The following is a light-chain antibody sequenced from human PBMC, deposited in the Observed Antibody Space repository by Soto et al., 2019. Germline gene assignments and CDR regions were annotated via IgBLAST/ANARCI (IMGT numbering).Light chain of an antibody. CDR1: SGDIGGYNF. CDR2: EVR. Sequence: QSVLTQPAYVSGSPGQSITISCSGSSGDIGGYNFVSWYQHLPGKAPKLIIFEVRFRPSGVSNRFSGSKSGDTASLTISKLLPEDEADYYCSSYTSTGTLIVFGGGTKLTVL. J-gene: IGLJ2*01. CDR3: SSYTSTGTLIV. V-gene: IGLV2-14*01.